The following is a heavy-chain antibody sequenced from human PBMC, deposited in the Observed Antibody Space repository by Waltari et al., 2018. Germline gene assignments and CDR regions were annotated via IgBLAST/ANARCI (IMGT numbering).Heavy chain of an antibody. J-gene: IGHJ4*02. CDR1: GGSFSGYY. CDR2: INHSGIT. Sequence: QVQLQQWGAGLLKPSETLSLTCAVYGGSFSGYYWSWIRQPPGKGLEWIGEINHSGITNYNPSLKSRVTISVDTSKNQFSLKLSSVTAADTAVYYCARGTPYYDFWSGYYHFDYWGQGTLVTVSS. V-gene: IGHV4-34*01. D-gene: IGHD3-3*01. CDR3: ARGTPYYDFWSGYYHFDY.